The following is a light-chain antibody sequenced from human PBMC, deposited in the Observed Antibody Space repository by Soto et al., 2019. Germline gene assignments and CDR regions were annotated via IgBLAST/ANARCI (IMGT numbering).Light chain of an antibody. CDR1: QSVSSN. Sequence: EIVLTQSPATLSVSPGERATLSCRASQSVSSNLAWYQQKPGQAPRLLISGASTRATGVPARFSGSGSGTEFTLTISSLQSEDFAIYYCQQFHNWPLTFGQGTKVDIK. J-gene: IGKJ1*01. CDR3: QQFHNWPLT. V-gene: IGKV3-15*01. CDR2: GAS.